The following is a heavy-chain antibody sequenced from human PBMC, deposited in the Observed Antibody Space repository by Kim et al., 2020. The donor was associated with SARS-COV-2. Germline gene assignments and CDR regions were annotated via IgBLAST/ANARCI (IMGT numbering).Heavy chain of an antibody. CDR2: IKEDGSEK. Sequence: GGSLRLSCAASGFTFTKYWMSWVRQAPEKGLEWVANIKEDGSEKYYVDSVKGRFTISRDNAKNSLYLQMNSVRVEDTAIYFCGRDDSDWGQGTRVTGSP. D-gene: IGHD3-22*01. J-gene: IGHJ4*02. V-gene: IGHV3-7*01. CDR3: GRDDSD. CDR1: GFTFTKYW.